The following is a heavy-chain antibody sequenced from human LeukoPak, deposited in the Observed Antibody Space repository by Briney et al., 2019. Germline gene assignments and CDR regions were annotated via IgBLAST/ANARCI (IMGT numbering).Heavy chain of an antibody. CDR3: AKDYYDSSGYSVDY. CDR1: GFTFDDYA. V-gene: IGHV3-43*02. CDR2: ISGDGGST. Sequence: AGGSLRLSCAASGFTFDDYAMHWVRQAPGKGLEWVSLISGDGGSTYYADSVKGRFTISRDNSKNSLYLRMNSLRTEDTALYYCAKDYYDSSGYSVDYWGQGTLVTVSS. D-gene: IGHD3-22*01. J-gene: IGHJ4*02.